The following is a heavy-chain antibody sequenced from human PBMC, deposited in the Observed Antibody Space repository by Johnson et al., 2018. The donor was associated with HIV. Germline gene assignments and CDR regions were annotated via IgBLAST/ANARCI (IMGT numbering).Heavy chain of an antibody. CDR1: GFTVSRKY. Sequence: VQLVESGGGLIQPGGSLRLSCAASGFTVSRKYMSWVRQAPGKGLEWVSVIYSGGTTYYADSVKGRVTIARDTSKNTQYLQMNSLRAEDTAVYSCARVVSSLTSPPDIWGQGTMVTVSS. CDR2: IYSGGTT. V-gene: IGHV3-53*01. CDR3: ARVVSSLTSPPDI. J-gene: IGHJ3*02. D-gene: IGHD6-6*01.